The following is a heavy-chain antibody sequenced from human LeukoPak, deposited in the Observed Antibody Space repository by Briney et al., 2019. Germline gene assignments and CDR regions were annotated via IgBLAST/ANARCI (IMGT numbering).Heavy chain of an antibody. J-gene: IGHJ4*02. CDR1: GFTFSSNG. Sequence: GGSLRLSCATSGFTFSSNGMHWVRQAPGKGLEWVAVIWSDGNNKDYADSVKGRFTVSRDNSKNTLFLQMNSLRAEDTAVYYCAMLKFSSGWGDYWGQGTLVTVSS. CDR3: AMLKFSSGWGDY. D-gene: IGHD6-19*01. V-gene: IGHV3-33*01. CDR2: IWSDGNNK.